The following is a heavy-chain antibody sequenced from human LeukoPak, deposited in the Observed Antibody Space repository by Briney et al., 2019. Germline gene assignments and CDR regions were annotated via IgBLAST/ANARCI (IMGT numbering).Heavy chain of an antibody. CDR3: ASPRWRLRAFDY. CDR1: GGSISTNNW. J-gene: IGHJ4*02. D-gene: IGHD6-25*01. Sequence: PSETLSLACAVSGGSISTNNWWTWVRQPPGKGLEWIGEIHHSGSTDYNPSLKSRVTISVDTSKNQFSLKLSSVTAADTAVYYCASPRWRLRAFDYWGQGTLVTVSS. V-gene: IGHV4-4*02. CDR2: IHHSGST.